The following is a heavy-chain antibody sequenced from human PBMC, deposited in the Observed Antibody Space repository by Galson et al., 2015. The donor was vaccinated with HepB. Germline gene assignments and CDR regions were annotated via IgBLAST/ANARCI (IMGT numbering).Heavy chain of an antibody. V-gene: IGHV7-4-1*02. Sequence: SVEVSCKASGYTFTTFLMIWVRQAPGQGLEWMGWINTHTGNPTYAQGFTGRFLFSLDTSVNTAYLQISGLKAEDTAVYYCARGDYRGNRDDYWGQGTLVTVSS. D-gene: IGHD4-23*01. J-gene: IGHJ4*02. CDR2: INTHTGNP. CDR3: ARGDYRGNRDDY. CDR1: GYTFTTFL.